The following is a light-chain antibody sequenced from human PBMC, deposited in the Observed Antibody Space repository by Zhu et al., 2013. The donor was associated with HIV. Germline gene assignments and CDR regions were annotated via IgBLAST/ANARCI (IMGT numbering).Light chain of an antibody. J-gene: IGKJ3*01. CDR2: DAS. V-gene: IGKV1-33*01. Sequence: DIQLTQSPSFLSASVGDRVTITCRASQDIDRYLAWYQQKPGKAPKLLISDASNLEIGVPSRFSGSGYGTDFTFTISSLQPEDVATYYCQKYNSALLTFGPGTKVDIK. CDR3: QKYNSALLT. CDR1: QDIDRY.